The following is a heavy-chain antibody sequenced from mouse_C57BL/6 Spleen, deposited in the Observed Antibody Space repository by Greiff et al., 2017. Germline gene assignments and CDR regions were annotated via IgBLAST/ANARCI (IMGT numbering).Heavy chain of an antibody. Sequence: EVQGVESGGGLVQSGRSLRLSCATSGFTFSDFYMEWVRQAPGKGLEWIAASRNKANDYTTEYSASVKGRFIVSRDTSQSILYLQMNALRAEDTAIYYCARDARDSSGFDYWGQGTTLTVSS. CDR3: ARDARDSSGFDY. V-gene: IGHV7-1*01. CDR1: GFTFSDFY. CDR2: SRNKANDYTT. D-gene: IGHD3-2*02. J-gene: IGHJ2*01.